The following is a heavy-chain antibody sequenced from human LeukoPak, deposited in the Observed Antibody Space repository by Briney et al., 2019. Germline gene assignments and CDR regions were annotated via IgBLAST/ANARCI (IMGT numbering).Heavy chain of an antibody. V-gene: IGHV3-74*01. CDR2: INSDGRIT. D-gene: IGHD3-16*01. J-gene: IGHJ4*02. CDR3: ARGKFDFDY. Sequence: GGSLRLSCAASGFTFSDYWMHWVRQAPGKGLVGVSRINSDGRITSYADSVKGRFTISRDNAKNTLYLQMNSLRAEDTAVYYCARGKFDFDYWGQGTLVTVSS. CDR1: GFTFSDYW.